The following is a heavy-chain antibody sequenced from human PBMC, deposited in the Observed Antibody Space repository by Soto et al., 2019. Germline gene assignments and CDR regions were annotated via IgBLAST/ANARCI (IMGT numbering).Heavy chain of an antibody. Sequence: GESLKISCQASGYRFTSHWIGWARQMPGKGLEWMGIIYPADSDTRYSPSFQGQVTISADKSFSTAYLQWSSLKASDTAMYYCARQSSSWPDYFDYCGQGTRVTVAT. J-gene: IGHJ4*02. CDR3: ARQSSSWPDYFDY. CDR2: IYPADSDT. V-gene: IGHV5-51*01. D-gene: IGHD6-13*01. CDR1: GYRFTSHW.